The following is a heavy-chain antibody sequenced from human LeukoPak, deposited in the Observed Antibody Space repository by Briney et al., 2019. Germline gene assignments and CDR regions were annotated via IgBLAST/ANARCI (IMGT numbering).Heavy chain of an antibody. CDR1: GLIFSSYS. D-gene: IGHD2-15*01. J-gene: IGHJ6*03. CDR2: ISSSSSTI. CDR3: ARTCSGGSCYSYYYYYMDV. V-gene: IGHV3-48*01. Sequence: PGGSLRLSCAASGLIFSSYSMNWVRQAPGKGLEWVSYISSSSSTIYYADSVKGRFTISRDNAKNSLYLQMNSLRAEDTAVYYCARTCSGGSCYSYYYYYMDVWGKGTTVTVSS.